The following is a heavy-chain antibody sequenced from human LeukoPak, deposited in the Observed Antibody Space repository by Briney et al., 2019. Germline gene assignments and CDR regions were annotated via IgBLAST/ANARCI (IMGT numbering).Heavy chain of an antibody. Sequence: SETLSLTCTVSGGSISSYYWSWIRQLPGKGLEWIGYIYYSGSTNYNPSLKSRVTISVDTPKNQFSLKLSSVTAADTAVYYCARDTGDYFDYWGQGTLVTVSS. J-gene: IGHJ4*02. V-gene: IGHV4-59*01. D-gene: IGHD2-8*02. CDR3: ARDTGDYFDY. CDR1: GGSISSYY. CDR2: IYYSGST.